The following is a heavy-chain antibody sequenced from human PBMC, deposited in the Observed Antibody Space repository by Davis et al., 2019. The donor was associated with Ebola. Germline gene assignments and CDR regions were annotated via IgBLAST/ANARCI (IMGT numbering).Heavy chain of an antibody. V-gene: IGHV3-48*04. J-gene: IGHJ4*02. CDR2: ISSSSSTI. Sequence: GESLKISCAASGFTFSSYSMNWVRQAPGKGLEWVSSISSSSSTIYYADSVKGRFTISRDNAKNSLYLQMNSLRAEDTAVYYCARNYDFWSGYYAHPTFDYWGQGTLVTVSS. CDR1: GFTFSSYS. D-gene: IGHD3-3*01. CDR3: ARNYDFWSGYYAHPTFDY.